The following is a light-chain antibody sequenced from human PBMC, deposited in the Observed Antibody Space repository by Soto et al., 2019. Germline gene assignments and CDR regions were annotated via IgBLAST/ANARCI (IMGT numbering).Light chain of an antibody. CDR2: LNSDGSH. J-gene: IGLJ7*01. CDR3: QTWDTGIAV. V-gene: IGLV4-69*01. Sequence: QSVLTQSPSASASLGASVKLTCTLSSGHSSYAIAWHQQQPHKGPRFLMNLNSDGSHTRGDGIPDRFSGSSSGAERYLSISRLQSEDEADYYCQTWDTGIAVFGGGTQLTVL. CDR1: SGHSSYA.